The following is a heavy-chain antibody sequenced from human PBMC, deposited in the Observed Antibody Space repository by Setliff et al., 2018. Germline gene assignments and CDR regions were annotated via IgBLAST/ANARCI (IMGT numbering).Heavy chain of an antibody. CDR3: TVYNTGSSKDHY. CDR1: GGSFSTYY. J-gene: IGHJ4*02. CDR2: IYHSGNT. Sequence: PSETLSLTCAVYGGSFSTYYWSWIRQSPGKGLEWIGTIYHSGNTNYNPSLKSRVTISVDTSKNQFSLKLSSVTAADTALYYCTVYNTGSSKDHYWGQGTPVTVSS. V-gene: IGHV4-34*01. D-gene: IGHD2-8*02.